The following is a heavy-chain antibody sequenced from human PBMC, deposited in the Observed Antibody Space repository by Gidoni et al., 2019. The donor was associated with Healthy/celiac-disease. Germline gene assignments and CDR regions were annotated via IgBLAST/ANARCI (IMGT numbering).Heavy chain of an antibody. Sequence: RSLRLSCAASGFTXXSYGMHWVRQAPGKGLGWVAVIWYDGSNKYYADSVKXRFTIXRDNSXXTLXXXMXXXRAXXXAVXXXAXXXDYXXXYGXXXWGXXTT. D-gene: IGHD4-17*01. V-gene: IGHV3-33*01. CDR2: IWYDGSNK. CDR1: GFTXXSYG. J-gene: IGHJ6*01. CDR3: AXXXDYXXXYGXXX.